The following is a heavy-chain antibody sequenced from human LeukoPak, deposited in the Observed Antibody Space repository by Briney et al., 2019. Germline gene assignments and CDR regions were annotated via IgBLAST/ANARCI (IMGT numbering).Heavy chain of an antibody. Sequence: PGRSLRLSCAASGFTFSNYAMSWVRQAPGKGLEWVSAISGYGGSTYYADSVKGRFTISRDNSKNTLDLQMNSLRAEDTAVYYCAKASRDYGDYDRWGQGTLVTVSS. CDR3: AKASRDYGDYDR. V-gene: IGHV3-23*01. CDR2: ISGYGGST. D-gene: IGHD4-17*01. CDR1: GFTFSNYA. J-gene: IGHJ4*02.